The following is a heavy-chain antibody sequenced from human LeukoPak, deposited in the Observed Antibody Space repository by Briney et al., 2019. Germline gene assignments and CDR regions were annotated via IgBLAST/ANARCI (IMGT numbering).Heavy chain of an antibody. CDR3: ARPRSTSGWDGDFDY. V-gene: IGHV4-4*07. Sequence: SETLSLTCTVSGGSISNSYWSWIRQPAGKGLEWIGRIYTSGSTNYNPSLKSRVTMSVDTSKNQSSLNLSSVTAADTAVYYCARPRSTSGWDGDFDYWGQGTLVTASS. CDR2: IYTSGST. J-gene: IGHJ4*02. D-gene: IGHD6-19*01. CDR1: GGSISNSY.